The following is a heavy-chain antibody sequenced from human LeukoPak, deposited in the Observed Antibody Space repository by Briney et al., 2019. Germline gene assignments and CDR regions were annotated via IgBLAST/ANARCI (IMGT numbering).Heavy chain of an antibody. Sequence: PGGSLRLSCAASGFTFSNYWMHWVRHGPGKGLVWVSRVNNDGSSTAYADSVRGRFTISRDNAKNTLYLQMNSLRAEDTAVYYCVGAAANTTPRPWGQGTLVTVSS. CDR1: GFTFSNYW. J-gene: IGHJ4*02. CDR2: VNNDGSST. D-gene: IGHD6-13*01. V-gene: IGHV3-74*01. CDR3: VGAAANTTPRP.